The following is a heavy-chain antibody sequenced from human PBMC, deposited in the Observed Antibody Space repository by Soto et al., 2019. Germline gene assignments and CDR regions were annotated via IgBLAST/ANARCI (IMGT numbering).Heavy chain of an antibody. Sequence: SETLSLTCTVSGGSISSYYWSWIRQPPGKGLEWIGYIYYSGSTNYNPSLKSRVTISVDTSKNQFSLKLSSVTAADTAVYYCARRLPGYCSSTSCKNWFDPWGQGTLVTVS. V-gene: IGHV4-59*01. CDR3: ARRLPGYCSSTSCKNWFDP. CDR2: IYYSGST. J-gene: IGHJ5*02. D-gene: IGHD2-2*01. CDR1: GGSISSYY.